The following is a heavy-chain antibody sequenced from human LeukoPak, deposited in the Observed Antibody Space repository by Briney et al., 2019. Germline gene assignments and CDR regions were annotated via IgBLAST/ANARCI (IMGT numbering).Heavy chain of an antibody. CDR2: ISSSGSTI. V-gene: IGHV3-11*01. CDR1: GFTFSDYY. CDR3: ARGAWYYDRVGYFDY. J-gene: IGHJ4*02. Sequence: GGSLRLSCAASGFTFSDYYMSWIRQAPGKGLEWVSYISSSGSTIYYADSGKGRFTISRDNAKNSLYLQMNSLRAEDTAVYYCARGAWYYDRVGYFDYWGQGTLVTVSS. D-gene: IGHD3-22*01.